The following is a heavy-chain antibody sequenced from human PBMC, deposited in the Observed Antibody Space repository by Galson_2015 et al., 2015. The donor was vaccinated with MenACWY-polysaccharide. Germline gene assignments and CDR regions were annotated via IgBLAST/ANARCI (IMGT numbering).Heavy chain of an antibody. CDR2: ISSGGNTI. D-gene: IGHD3-10*01. CDR3: ASGIRDYYYYGMDV. Sequence: SLRLSCAASGFSFSDYYMNWIRQAPGNGLEWVSYISSGGNTIYYADSVKGRFTISRDNAQNSLYLQMDSLRAEDTAVYYCASGIRDYYYYGMDVWGHGTTVTVSS. CDR1: GFSFSDYY. V-gene: IGHV3-11*01. J-gene: IGHJ6*02.